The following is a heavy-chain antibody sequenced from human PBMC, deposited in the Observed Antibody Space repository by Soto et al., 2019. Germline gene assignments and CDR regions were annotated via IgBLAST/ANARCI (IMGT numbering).Heavy chain of an antibody. CDR1: GGTFSSYS. D-gene: IGHD3-22*01. V-gene: IGHV1-69*01. Sequence: QVQLVQPGAEVKKPGSSVKVSCKASGGTFSSYSISWVRQAPGQGLEWMGGIIPIFGTANYAQKFQGRVTITADESTSTADMELSSLRSEDTAVYYWARDKVGYYDSSGYYRVSVPPDYYYGMDVWGQGTTVTVSS. CDR3: ARDKVGYYDSSGYYRVSVPPDYYYGMDV. CDR2: IIPIFGTA. J-gene: IGHJ6*02.